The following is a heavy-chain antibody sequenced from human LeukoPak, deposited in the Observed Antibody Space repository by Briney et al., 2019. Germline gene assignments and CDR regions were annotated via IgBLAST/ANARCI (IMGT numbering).Heavy chain of an antibody. Sequence: PGGSLRLSCAASGCTFSSYTMNWVRQSPGKGLEWVSFISTSSSYIYYAYSVKGLFTIARDNAKNSLFLQMISLRAEDTAVYYCARDREMATRLHDAFDFWRQGTMVPVPS. D-gene: IGHD5-24*01. CDR2: ISTSSSYI. J-gene: IGHJ3*01. CDR3: ARDREMATRLHDAFDF. CDR1: GCTFSSYT. V-gene: IGHV3-21*01.